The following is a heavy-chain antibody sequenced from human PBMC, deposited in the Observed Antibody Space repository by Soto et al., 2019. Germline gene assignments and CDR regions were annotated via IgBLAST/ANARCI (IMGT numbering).Heavy chain of an antibody. D-gene: IGHD6-19*01. CDR1: GGTFSSYT. J-gene: IGHJ4*02. CDR3: ASPSSSGWYSFDY. CDR2: IIPILGIA. Sequence: QVQLVQSGAEVKKPGSSVKVSCKASGGTFSSYTISWVRQAPGQGLEWRGRIIPILGIANYAQKFQGRVTITADKSTSTAYMELSSLRSEDTAVYYCASPSSSGWYSFDYWGQGTLVTVSS. V-gene: IGHV1-69*02.